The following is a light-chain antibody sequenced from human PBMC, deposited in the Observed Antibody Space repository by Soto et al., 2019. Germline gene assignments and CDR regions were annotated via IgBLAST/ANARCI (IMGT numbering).Light chain of an antibody. CDR3: CSYAGSNTFV. Sequence: QSALTQPPSASGSPGQSVTIACTGTSSDVGGYNYVSWYQEHPGKAPKVIIYEVSKRPSGVPDRFSGPKSGNTASLTVSGLQAEDEAHYYCCSYAGSNTFVFGTGTKVTVL. CDR2: EVS. CDR1: SSDVGGYNY. V-gene: IGLV2-8*01. J-gene: IGLJ1*01.